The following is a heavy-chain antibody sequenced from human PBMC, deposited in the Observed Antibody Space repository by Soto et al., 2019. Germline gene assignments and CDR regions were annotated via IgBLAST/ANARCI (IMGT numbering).Heavy chain of an antibody. D-gene: IGHD6-13*01. CDR2: IYYSGST. Sequence: SETRSLTCTVSGGSISSGGYYWSWIRQHPGKGLEWIGYIYYSGSTYYNPSLKSRVTISVDTSKNQFSLKLSSVTAADTAVYYCASSFVGRAAAGTLRYFKHWGQGTLVTVS. V-gene: IGHV4-31*03. CDR3: ASSFVGRAAAGTLRYFKH. CDR1: GGSISSGGYY. J-gene: IGHJ1*01.